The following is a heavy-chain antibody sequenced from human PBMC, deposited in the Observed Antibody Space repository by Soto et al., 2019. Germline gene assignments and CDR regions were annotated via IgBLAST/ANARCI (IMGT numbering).Heavy chain of an antibody. CDR2: ISPYNGNT. J-gene: IGHJ5*02. CDR1: GYTFTSYT. V-gene: IGHV1-18*01. D-gene: IGHD2-15*01. CDR3: ARVVVDLGHWFDP. Sequence: QVQLVQSGAEVKEPGASVKVSCKASGYTFTSYTISWVRQAPGQGLEWMGRISPYNGNTNYAQKLQGRVTMTTDTSTSIAYMELRSLRSADTAVDYCARVVVDLGHWFDPWGQGTLVTVSS.